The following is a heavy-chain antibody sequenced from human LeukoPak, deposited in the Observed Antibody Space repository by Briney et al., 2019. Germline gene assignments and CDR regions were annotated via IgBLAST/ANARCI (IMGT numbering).Heavy chain of an antibody. V-gene: IGHV3-23*01. J-gene: IGHJ6*02. CDR3: ARVAGTIRIWPQPFGDGMDV. CDR1: RFTFSNYV. Sequence: TGGSLRLSCAASRFTFSNYVMSWVRQAPGGGLECVSAISGSGRSTYYADSVKGRFTISRDNSKNTLYVQMNSLRAEDTALYYCARVAGTIRIWPQPFGDGMDVWGQGTTVTVSS. D-gene: IGHD3-16*01. CDR2: ISGSGRST.